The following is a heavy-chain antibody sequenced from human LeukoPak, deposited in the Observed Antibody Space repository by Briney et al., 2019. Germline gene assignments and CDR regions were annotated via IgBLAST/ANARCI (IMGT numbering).Heavy chain of an antibody. Sequence: GGSLRLSCAASGFTFSSYEMNWVRQAPGKGLEWVSYISSSSSYIYYADSVEGRFTISRDNAKNSLYLQMNSLRAEDTAEYYRARDNGRDGYNFFGYYYYYMDVWGKGTTVTISS. CDR2: ISSSSSYI. CDR1: GFTFSSYE. CDR3: ARDNGRDGYNFFGYYYYYMDV. V-gene: IGHV3-21*05. J-gene: IGHJ6*03. D-gene: IGHD5-24*01.